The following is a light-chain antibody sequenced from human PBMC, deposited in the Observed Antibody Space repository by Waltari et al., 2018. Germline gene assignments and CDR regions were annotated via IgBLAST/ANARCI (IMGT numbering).Light chain of an antibody. CDR2: DAS. J-gene: IGKJ1*01. Sequence: EVVLTQSPAPLSLPPGERATLSCRASQSVSVYLAWYQQKPGQAPRLLIYDASDRATGVPARFSGSGSGTDFTLTISSLEPEDFAVYYCQQRTDRPPVTFGQGTRVEMK. CDR1: QSVSVY. CDR3: QQRTDRPPVT. V-gene: IGKV3-11*01.